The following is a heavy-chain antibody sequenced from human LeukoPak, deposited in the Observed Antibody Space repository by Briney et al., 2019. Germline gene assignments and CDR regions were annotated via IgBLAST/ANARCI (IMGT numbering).Heavy chain of an antibody. CDR3: TRNSLDY. Sequence: GGSLRLSCVASGFPFSSYWMTWVRQAPGKGLEWVANIKADGSQQYYVDSVRGRFTITRDNAENSLYLQMNSLRAEDTAVYYCTRNSLDYWGLGTLVTVSS. CDR2: IKADGSQQ. J-gene: IGHJ4*02. V-gene: IGHV3-7*03. CDR1: GFPFSSYW.